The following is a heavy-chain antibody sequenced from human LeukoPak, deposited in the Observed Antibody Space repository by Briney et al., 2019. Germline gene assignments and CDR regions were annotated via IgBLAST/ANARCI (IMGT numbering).Heavy chain of an antibody. Sequence: SSETLSLTCAVYGGSLSGYYWSWIRQPPGKGLEWIGEINHSGSTNYNPSLKSRVTISVDTSKNQFSLKLSSVTAADTAVYYCARGSGRMKGMDVWGQGTTVTVSS. CDR2: INHSGST. D-gene: IGHD1-14*01. CDR3: ARGSGRMKGMDV. J-gene: IGHJ6*02. CDR1: GGSLSGYY. V-gene: IGHV4-34*01.